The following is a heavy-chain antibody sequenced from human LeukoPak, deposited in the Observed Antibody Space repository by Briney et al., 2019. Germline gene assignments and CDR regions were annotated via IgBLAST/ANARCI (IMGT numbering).Heavy chain of an antibody. D-gene: IGHD3-3*01. Sequence: PSETLSLTCTVSGGSISSGSYYWSWIRQPAGKGLEWIGRIYTSGSTNYNPSLKSRVTISVDTSKNQFSLKLSSVTAADTAVYYCAREIYDFWSDRDFDYWGQGTLVTVSS. CDR2: IYTSGST. CDR3: AREIYDFWSDRDFDY. J-gene: IGHJ4*02. V-gene: IGHV4-61*02. CDR1: GGSISSGSYY.